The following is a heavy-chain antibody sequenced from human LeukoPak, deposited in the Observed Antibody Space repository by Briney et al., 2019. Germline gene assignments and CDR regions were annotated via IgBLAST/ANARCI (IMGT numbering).Heavy chain of an antibody. D-gene: IGHD3-22*01. J-gene: IGHJ3*02. CDR2: IKQDGSEK. CDR1: GFTFSSYW. V-gene: IGHV3-7*01. CDR3: ARPTIPYYYDSSGYYYVVAAFDI. Sequence: GGSLRLSCAASGFTFSSYWMSWVRQAPGKGLEWVANIKQDGSEKYYVDSVKGRFTISRDNAKNSLYLQMNSLRAEDTAVYYCARPTIPYYYDSSGYYYVVAAFDIWGQGTMVTASS.